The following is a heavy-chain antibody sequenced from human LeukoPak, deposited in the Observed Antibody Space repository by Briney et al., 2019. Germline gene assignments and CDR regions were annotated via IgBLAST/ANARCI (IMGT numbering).Heavy chain of an antibody. J-gene: IGHJ4*02. CDR1: GYSFTSYW. D-gene: IGHD3-10*01. V-gene: IGHV5-51*01. Sequence: GESLNISGKGSGYSFTSYWIGGAGQMPGKGLEWMGIIYPGDSDTRYSPSFQGQVTISAAKSISTAYLQWSSLKASDTAMYYCARQAFYYGSGSYAADYWGQGTLVTVSS. CDR3: ARQAFYYGSGSYAADY. CDR2: IYPGDSDT.